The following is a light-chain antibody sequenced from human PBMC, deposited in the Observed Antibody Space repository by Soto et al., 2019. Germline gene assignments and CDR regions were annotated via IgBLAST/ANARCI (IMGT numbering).Light chain of an antibody. CDR3: QQRSDWPGT. CDR1: QSVGTY. Sequence: EIVLTQSPATLSLSPGERAILSCRASQSVGTYLAWYQQKPGQAPRLLIYDASNRATGIPARFGGSGSGTDFTLTINSLEAEDFAVYYCQQRSDWPGTFGPGTKMDIK. CDR2: DAS. J-gene: IGKJ3*01. V-gene: IGKV3-11*01.